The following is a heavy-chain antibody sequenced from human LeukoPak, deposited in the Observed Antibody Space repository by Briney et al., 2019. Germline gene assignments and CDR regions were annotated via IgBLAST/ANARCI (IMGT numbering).Heavy chain of an antibody. Sequence: GGSLRLACAASGFTLSTYNTHWVRQAPGKGLEWVSSITSSSTYYADSVKGRFTISRDNAKSSLYLQMNSLRAEDTAVYYCARERVTTTAFDIWGQGTMVTVSS. CDR1: GFTLSTYN. D-gene: IGHD5-12*01. J-gene: IGHJ3*02. V-gene: IGHV3-21*01. CDR2: ITSSSTY. CDR3: ARERVTTTAFDI.